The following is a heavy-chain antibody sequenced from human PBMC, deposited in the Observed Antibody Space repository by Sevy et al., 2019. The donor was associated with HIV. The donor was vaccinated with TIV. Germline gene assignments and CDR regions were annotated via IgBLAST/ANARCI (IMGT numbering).Heavy chain of an antibody. CDR1: GFTFSSYW. D-gene: IGHD2-15*01. CDR2: INSDGSST. CDR3: ERGYCSGGSCYSLTIIFDY. Sequence: GGSLRLSCAASGFTFSSYWMHWVRQAPGKGLVWVSRINSDGSSTSSADSVKGGFTSFRDNAKNTLYLQMNSLRAEATAVYYCERGYCSGGSCYSLTIIFDYWGQGTLVTVSS. V-gene: IGHV3-74*01. J-gene: IGHJ4*02.